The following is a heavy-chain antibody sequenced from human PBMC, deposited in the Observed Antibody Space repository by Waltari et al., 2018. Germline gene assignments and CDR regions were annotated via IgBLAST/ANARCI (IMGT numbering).Heavy chain of an antibody. J-gene: IGHJ4*02. V-gene: IGHV4-38-2*02. D-gene: IGHD1-26*01. CDR2: IYHSGST. Sequence: QLQLQESGPGLVKPSETLSLTCTVSGYSISSGYYWGWIRQPPGKGLEWIGSIYHSGSTYYNPSLKSRVTISVDTSKNQFSLKLSSVTAADTAVYYCASIVGAAPFDYWGQGTLVTVSS. CDR1: GYSISSGYY. CDR3: ASIVGAAPFDY.